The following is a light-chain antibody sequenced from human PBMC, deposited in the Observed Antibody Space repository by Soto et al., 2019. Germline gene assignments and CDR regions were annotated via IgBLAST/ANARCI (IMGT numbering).Light chain of an antibody. V-gene: IGKV1-13*02. CDR2: DAS. Sequence: AIQLTQSPSSLSAFVGYRVTITCRASQGISNLLAWYQQKPGKAPKLLIYDASTLESGVPSRFSGTGSGTEFTFSITSLQPEDFGTYYCQQCYMGWTFGQGTKVDIK. J-gene: IGKJ1*01. CDR1: QGISNL. CDR3: QQCYMGWT.